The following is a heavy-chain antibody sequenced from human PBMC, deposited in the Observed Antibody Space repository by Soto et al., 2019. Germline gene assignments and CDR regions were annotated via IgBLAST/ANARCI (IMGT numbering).Heavy chain of an antibody. CDR3: ARWVGGTTIDY. D-gene: IGHD1-26*01. J-gene: IGHJ4*02. V-gene: IGHV4-38-2*01. CDR1: GYSISGGYY. CDR2: INHSGST. Sequence: PSETLSLTCAVSGYSISGGYYWGWIRQPPGKGLEWIGSINHSGSTYYNPSFTSPVDISVDTSNIQFSRKRGSVTAADTAVYYCARWVGGTTIDYWGQGTPVTVSS.